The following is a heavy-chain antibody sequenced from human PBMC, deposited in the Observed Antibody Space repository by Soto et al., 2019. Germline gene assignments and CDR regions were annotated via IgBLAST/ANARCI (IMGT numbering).Heavy chain of an antibody. CDR1: GDSVSSNSAA. CDR3: ARDLDSSSSKHSLSYFDY. D-gene: IGHD6-6*01. J-gene: IGHJ4*02. Sequence: KQSQTLSLTCAISGDSVSSNSAAWNWIRQSPSRGLEWLGRTYYRSKWYNDYAVSVKSRITINPDTSKNQFSLQLNSVTPEDTAVYYCARDLDSSSSKHSLSYFDYWGQGTLVTVSS. V-gene: IGHV6-1*01. CDR2: TYYRSKWYN.